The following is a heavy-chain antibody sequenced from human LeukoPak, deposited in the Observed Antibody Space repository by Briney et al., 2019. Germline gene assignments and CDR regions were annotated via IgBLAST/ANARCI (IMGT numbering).Heavy chain of an antibody. CDR2: IYYSGST. J-gene: IGHJ4*02. V-gene: IGHV4-59*01. Sequence: SETLSLTCTVSGGSISSYYWSWIRQPPGKGLEWIGYIYYSGSTNYNPSLKSRVTISVDTSKNQFSLELSSVTAADTAVYYCARGTLGGVDYWGQGTLVTVSS. CDR3: ARGTLGGVDY. CDR1: GGSISSYY. D-gene: IGHD3-16*01.